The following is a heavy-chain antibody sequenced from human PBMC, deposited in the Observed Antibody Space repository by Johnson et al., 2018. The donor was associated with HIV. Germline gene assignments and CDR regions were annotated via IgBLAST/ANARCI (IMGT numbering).Heavy chain of an antibody. V-gene: IGHV3-66*02. CDR2: IYSGGST. Sequence: VQLVESGGGLVHPGGSLRLSCTASGFTVSTNYMSWVRQAPGKGLEWVSVIYSGGSTYYADSVKGRFTISRDNSKNTLYLQMNSLRAEDTAVYYCAGAPTYYNFWSGTSGAFDIWGQGTMVTVSS. CDR1: GFTVSTNY. J-gene: IGHJ3*02. D-gene: IGHD3-3*01. CDR3: AGAPTYYNFWSGTSGAFDI.